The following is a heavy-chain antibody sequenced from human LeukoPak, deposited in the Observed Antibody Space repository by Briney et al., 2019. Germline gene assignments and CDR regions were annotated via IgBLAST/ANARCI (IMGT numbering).Heavy chain of an antibody. J-gene: IGHJ6*03. CDR1: GYTFTGYY. V-gene: IGHV1-2*02. D-gene: IGHD6-19*01. Sequence: GASVKVSCKASGYTFTGYYMHWVRQAPGQGLEWMGWINPNSGGTNYAQKFQGRVTMARDTSISTAYMELSRLRSDDTAVYYCARRGIRAVAGRDHSYYYYYYMDVWGKGTTVTISS. CDR3: ARRGIRAVAGRDHSYYYYYYMDV. CDR2: INPNSGGT.